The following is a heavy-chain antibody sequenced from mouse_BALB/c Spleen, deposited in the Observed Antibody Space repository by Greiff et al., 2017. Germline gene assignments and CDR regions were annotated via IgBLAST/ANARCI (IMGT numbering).Heavy chain of an antibody. CDR1: GYTFTSYN. J-gene: IGHJ3*01. CDR2: IYPGNGDT. CDR3: ARGDYDYDLGFAY. D-gene: IGHD2-4*01. Sequence: LQQPGAELVKPGASVKMSCKASGYTFTSYNMHWVKQTPGQGLEWIGAIYPGNGDTSYNQKFKGKATLTADKSSSTAYMQLSSLTSEDSAVYYCARGDYDYDLGFAYWGQGTLVTVSA. V-gene: IGHV1-12*01.